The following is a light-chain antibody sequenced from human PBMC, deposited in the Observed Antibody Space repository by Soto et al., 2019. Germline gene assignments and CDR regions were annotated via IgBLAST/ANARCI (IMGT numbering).Light chain of an antibody. CDR2: DAS. Sequence: EIVLKQSPATLSLSPGERATLSCRASQSVNIYLGWYQQRPGQAPRLLIYDASTRATGIPARFSGSGSETEFTLTISSLEPEDFGVYYCQQRSNWPSVTFGGRTKVEIK. CDR1: QSVNIY. J-gene: IGKJ4*01. V-gene: IGKV3-11*01. CDR3: QQRSNWPSVT.